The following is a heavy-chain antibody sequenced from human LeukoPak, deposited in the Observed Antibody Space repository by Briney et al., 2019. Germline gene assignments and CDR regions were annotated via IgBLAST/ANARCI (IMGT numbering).Heavy chain of an antibody. J-gene: IGHJ4*02. CDR2: INPNSGGT. CDR1: GYTFTGYY. CDR3: ARRIAVAGTGYSY. Sequence: GASAKVSCKASGYTFTGYYMHWVRQAPGQGLEWMGWINPNSGGTNYAQKFQGRVTMTRDTSISTAYMELSRLRSDDTAVYYCARRIAVAGTGYSYWGQGTLVTVSS. D-gene: IGHD6-19*01. V-gene: IGHV1-2*02.